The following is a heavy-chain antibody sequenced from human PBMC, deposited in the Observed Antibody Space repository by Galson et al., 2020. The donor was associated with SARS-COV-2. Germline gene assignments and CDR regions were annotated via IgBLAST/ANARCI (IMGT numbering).Heavy chain of an antibody. D-gene: IGHD2-2*02. CDR3: ARGQTVYCGSTSCYNHFDY. Sequence: ASVKVSCKASGYTFTSYGLGWVRQAPGQGLEWMGWISAYRGNTNYVQKFQGRVTMTTDTSTNTAYMELRSPRSDDTAVYYCARGQTVYCGSTSCYNHFDYWGQGTLVTVSS. V-gene: IGHV1-18*04. CDR2: ISAYRGNT. CDR1: GYTFTSYG. J-gene: IGHJ4*02.